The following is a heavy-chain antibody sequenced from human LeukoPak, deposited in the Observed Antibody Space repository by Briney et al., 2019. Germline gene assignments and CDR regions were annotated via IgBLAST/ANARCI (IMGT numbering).Heavy chain of an antibody. D-gene: IGHD2-2*01. Sequence: GGSLRLSCAASGFTFSSYSMNWVRQAPGKGLEWVSYISSSSSTIYYADSVKGRFTISRDNAKNSLYLQMNSLRAEDTAVYYCARRVGQHPAPYYYYYYMDVWGKGTTVTISS. J-gene: IGHJ6*03. V-gene: IGHV3-48*04. CDR1: GFTFSSYS. CDR2: ISSSSSTI. CDR3: ARRVGQHPAPYYYYYYMDV.